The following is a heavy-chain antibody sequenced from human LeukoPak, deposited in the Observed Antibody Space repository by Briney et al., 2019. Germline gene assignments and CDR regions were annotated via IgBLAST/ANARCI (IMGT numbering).Heavy chain of an antibody. V-gene: IGHV3-48*02. CDR2: ITSSSSPI. CDR1: GFAFNTYS. D-gene: IGHD1-26*01. Sequence: PGGSLRLSCAASGFAFNTYSMNWVRQAPGKGLEWISSITSSSSPIYYADSVKGRFTVSRDNAKNSLYLQMNSLRDEDTAVYYCARDHYRRNDYWGQGTLVTVSS. CDR3: ARDHYRRNDY. J-gene: IGHJ4*02.